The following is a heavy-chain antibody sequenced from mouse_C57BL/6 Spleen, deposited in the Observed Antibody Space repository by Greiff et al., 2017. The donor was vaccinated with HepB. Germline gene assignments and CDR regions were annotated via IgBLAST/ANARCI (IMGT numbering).Heavy chain of an antibody. Sequence: EVQLQQSGPVLVKPGASVKMSCKASGYTFTDYYMNWVKQSHGKSLEWIGVINPYNGGTSYNQKFKGKATLTVDKSSSTAYMELNSLTSEDSAVYYCARGEITTVVAYYFDYWGQGTTLTVSS. V-gene: IGHV1-19*01. CDR3: ARGEITTVVAYYFDY. D-gene: IGHD1-1*01. CDR1: GYTFTDYY. J-gene: IGHJ2*01. CDR2: INPYNGGT.